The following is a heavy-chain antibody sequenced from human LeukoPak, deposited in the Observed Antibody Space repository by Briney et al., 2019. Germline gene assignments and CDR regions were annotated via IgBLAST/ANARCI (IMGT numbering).Heavy chain of an antibody. V-gene: IGHV4-34*01. Sequence: PSETLSLTCTVSGGSISSYYWSWIRQPPGKGLEWIGEINHSGSTNYNPSLKSRVTISVDTSKNQFSLKLSSVTAADTAVYYCARSGITMVRGATPRGPRKRGMDVWGQGTTVTVSS. CDR2: INHSGST. D-gene: IGHD3-10*01. CDR3: ARSGITMVRGATPRGPRKRGMDV. J-gene: IGHJ6*02. CDR1: GGSISSYY.